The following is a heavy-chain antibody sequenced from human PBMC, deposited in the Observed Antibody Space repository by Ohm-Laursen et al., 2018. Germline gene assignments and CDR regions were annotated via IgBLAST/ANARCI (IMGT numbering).Heavy chain of an antibody. CDR3: ARGPFVRRSPKYYFDY. V-gene: IGHV1-2*02. CDR2: INPASGGT. D-gene: IGHD1-1*01. Sequence: SVKVSCKTSGVTFNSYAISWVRQAPGQGPEWMGWINPASGGTKYAQKFQGRVTMTTDTSISTAYMELSSLKSDDTAVYYCARGPFVRRSPKYYFDYWGQGTLVTVSS. J-gene: IGHJ4*02. CDR1: GVTFNSYA.